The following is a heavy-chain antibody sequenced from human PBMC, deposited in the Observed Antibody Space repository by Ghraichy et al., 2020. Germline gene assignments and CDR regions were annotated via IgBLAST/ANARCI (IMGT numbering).Heavy chain of an antibody. J-gene: IGHJ4*02. D-gene: IGHD1-7*01. V-gene: IGHV3-30*01. Sequence: GGSLRLSCAASGFTFSSYAMHWVRQAPGKGLEWVAVISYDGSNKYYADSVKGRFTISRDNSKNTLYLQMNSLRAEDTAVYYCARDVDLTGTMGFDYWGQGTLVTVSS. CDR3: ARDVDLTGTMGFDY. CDR1: GFTFSSYA. CDR2: ISYDGSNK.